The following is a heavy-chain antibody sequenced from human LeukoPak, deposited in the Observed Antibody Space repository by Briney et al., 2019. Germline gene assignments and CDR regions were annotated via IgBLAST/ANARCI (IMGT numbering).Heavy chain of an antibody. CDR2: IYYSGST. D-gene: IGHD2-2*01. J-gene: IGHJ6*03. CDR3: ARGGGVCSSTSCRAYYYYYYYYMDV. CDR1: GGSISSYY. V-gene: IGHV4-59*01. Sequence: SETLSLTCTVSGGSISSYYWSWIRQPPGKGLEWIGYIYYSGSTNYNPSLNSRVTISVDTSKNQFSLKRSSVTAADTAVYYCARGGGVCSSTSCRAYYYYYYYYMDVWGKGTTVTVSS.